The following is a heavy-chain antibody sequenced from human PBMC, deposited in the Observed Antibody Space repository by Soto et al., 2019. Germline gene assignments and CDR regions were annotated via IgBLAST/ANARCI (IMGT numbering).Heavy chain of an antibody. CDR3: ARRRRYSYEDYYYYGMDV. CDR1: GGSISSSSYY. Sequence: SETLSLTCTVSGGSISSSSYYWGWIRQPPGKGLEWIGSIYYSGSTYYNPSLKSRVTISVDTSKNQFSLKLSSVTAADTAVHYCARRRRYSYEDYYYYGMDVWGQGTTVTV. CDR2: IYYSGST. V-gene: IGHV4-39*01. J-gene: IGHJ6*02. D-gene: IGHD5-18*01.